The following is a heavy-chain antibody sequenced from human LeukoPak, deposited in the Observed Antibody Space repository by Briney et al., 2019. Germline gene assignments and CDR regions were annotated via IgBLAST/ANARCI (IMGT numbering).Heavy chain of an antibody. CDR3: ASLDIAVVPAAIGWFDP. D-gene: IGHD2-2*01. V-gene: IGHV4-38-2*01. Sequence: TPSETLSLTCAVSGYSISSGYYWGWIRRPPGKGLEWIGSIYHSGSTYYNPSLKSRVTISVDTSKNQFSLKLSSVTAADTAVYYCASLDIAVVPAAIGWFDPWGQGTLVTVSS. CDR2: IYHSGST. CDR1: GYSISSGYY. J-gene: IGHJ5*02.